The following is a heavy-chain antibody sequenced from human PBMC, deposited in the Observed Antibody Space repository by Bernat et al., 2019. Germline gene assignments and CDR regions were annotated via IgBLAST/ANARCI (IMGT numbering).Heavy chain of an antibody. CDR2: ISAYNGNT. CDR1: GYTFTSYG. CDR3: ARESWYSSSGENQSDFDY. D-gene: IGHD6-6*01. J-gene: IGHJ4*02. Sequence: QVQLVQSGAEVKKPGASVKVSCKASGYTFTSYGISWVRQAPGQGLEWMGWISAYNGNTNYAQKLQGRVTMTTDTSTSTAYMELRSLRSDDTAVYYCARESWYSSSGENQSDFDYWGQGTLVTVSS. V-gene: IGHV1-18*01.